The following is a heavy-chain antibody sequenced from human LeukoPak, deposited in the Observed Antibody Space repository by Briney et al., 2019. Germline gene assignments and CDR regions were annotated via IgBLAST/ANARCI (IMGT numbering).Heavy chain of an antibody. V-gene: IGHV3-15*01. CDR3: TTDPPLVVVPAAIGPKYNWFDP. CDR2: IKSKTDGGTT. CDR1: GFTFSNAW. D-gene: IGHD2-2*02. J-gene: IGHJ5*02. Sequence: PGGSLRLSCAASGFTFSNAWMSWVRQAPGKGLEWVGRIKSKTDGGTTDYAAPVKGRFTISRDDSKNTLYLQMNSLKTEDTAVYYCTTDPPLVVVPAAIGPKYNWFDPWGQGTLVTVSS.